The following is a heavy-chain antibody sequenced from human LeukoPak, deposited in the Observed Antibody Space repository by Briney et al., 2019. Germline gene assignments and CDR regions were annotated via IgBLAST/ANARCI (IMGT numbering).Heavy chain of an antibody. CDR3: ARTGWLQSDPFDS. Sequence: GASVKVSCKASGYTFSNYGFSWGRQAPGQGLEWMGWISAYNGNTNYAQKLQGRVTMTTDTSTTTAYMELRSLISADTAVYYCARTGWLQSDPFDSWGQGTLVTVSS. CDR1: GYTFSNYG. CDR2: ISAYNGNT. D-gene: IGHD5-24*01. V-gene: IGHV1-18*01. J-gene: IGHJ4*02.